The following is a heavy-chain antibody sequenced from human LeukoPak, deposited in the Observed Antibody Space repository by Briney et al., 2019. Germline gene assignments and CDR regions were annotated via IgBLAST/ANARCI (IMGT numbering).Heavy chain of an antibody. CDR3: TTYGSGACYD. CDR2: IKSKTEGGTT. Sequence: GGSLILSCAASGLTFNHAWTTWVRQAPGKGLEWVGRIKSKTEGGTTDYAAPVKGRFTISTDDSKNTLFLQMNNLTTEDTALYYCTTYGSGACYDWGQGTLVTVSS. CDR1: GLTFNHAW. J-gene: IGHJ4*02. V-gene: IGHV3-15*01. D-gene: IGHD2-21*02.